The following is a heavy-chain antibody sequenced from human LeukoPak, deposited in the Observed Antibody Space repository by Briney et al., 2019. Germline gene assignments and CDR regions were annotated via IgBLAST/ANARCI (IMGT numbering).Heavy chain of an antibody. Sequence: GGSLRLSCAASGFYFTSHTMNWARQVPGKEPEWLAHIGPDTVTVYYADSVQGRFTISRDTAKSSIYLQMNSLRAEDTAVYYCARVSSAHRSGGFDYWGQGTLVTVSS. CDR2: IGPDTVTV. CDR1: GFYFTSHT. V-gene: IGHV3-48*01. CDR3: ARVSSAHRSGGFDY. D-gene: IGHD3-10*01. J-gene: IGHJ4*02.